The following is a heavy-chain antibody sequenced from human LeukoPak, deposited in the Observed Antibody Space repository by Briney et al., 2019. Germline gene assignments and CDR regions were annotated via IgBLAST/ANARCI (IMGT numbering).Heavy chain of an antibody. D-gene: IGHD1-26*01. Sequence: GGSLRLSCAASGFIFSSYALGWVRQAPGKGLEWVSAITDSGGSTYYADSVKGRFTISRDISKNTLYLQMSSLRAEDTAVYYCAKDPTVGATNYFDYWGQGTLVTVSS. V-gene: IGHV3-23*01. CDR3: AKDPTVGATNYFDY. J-gene: IGHJ4*02. CDR1: GFIFSSYA. CDR2: ITDSGGST.